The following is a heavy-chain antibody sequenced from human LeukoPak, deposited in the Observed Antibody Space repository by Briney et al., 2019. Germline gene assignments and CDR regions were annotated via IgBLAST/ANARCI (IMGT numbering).Heavy chain of an antibody. CDR1: GFPFSSYW. D-gene: IGHD4-17*01. J-gene: IGHJ4*02. CDR2: IGKDGSGK. CDR3: ARSHGDAVDY. Sequence: PGGSLRLSCAASGFPFSSYWMGWFRQAPGKGLEWVANIGKDGSGKNYVDSVKGRFTISRDNAKNSLYLQMNSLRAEDTAVYYCARSHGDAVDYWGQGTLVTVSS. V-gene: IGHV3-7*01.